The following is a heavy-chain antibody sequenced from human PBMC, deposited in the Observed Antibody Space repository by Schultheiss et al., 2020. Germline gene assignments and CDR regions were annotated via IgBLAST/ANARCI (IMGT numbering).Heavy chain of an antibody. D-gene: IGHD3-3*01. V-gene: IGHV1-18*01. CDR3: ARDVGAAPSPKYYFDY. CDR1: GYTFTSYD. CDR2: ISAYNGNT. Sequence: ASVKVSCKASGYTFTSYDINWVRQAPGQGLEWMGWISAYNGNTNYAQKFQGKVTLTKDTSISTAYMELRSLTSDDTAVYYCARDVGAAPSPKYYFDYWGQGTLVTVSS. J-gene: IGHJ4*02.